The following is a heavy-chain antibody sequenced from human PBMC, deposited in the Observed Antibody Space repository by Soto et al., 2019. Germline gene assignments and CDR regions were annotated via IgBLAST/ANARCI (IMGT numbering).Heavy chain of an antibody. D-gene: IGHD5-18*01. CDR1: GFTFSSYA. CDR3: AKGGFSERYSYGPFDP. V-gene: IGHV3-23*01. J-gene: IGHJ5*02. CDR2: ISGSGGST. Sequence: GGSLRLSCAASGFTFSSYAMSWVRQAPGKGLEWVSAISGSGGSTYYADSVKGRFTISRDNSKNTLYLQMNSLRAEDTAVYYCAKGGFSERYSYGPFDPWGQGTLVTVSS.